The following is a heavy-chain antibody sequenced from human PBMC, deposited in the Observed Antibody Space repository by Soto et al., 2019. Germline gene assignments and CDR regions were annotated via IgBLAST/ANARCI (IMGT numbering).Heavy chain of an antibody. CDR3: AHSIIVVVPAAMRSFGSLTESGFESYWFDP. CDR2: IYWDDDK. V-gene: IGHV2-5*02. J-gene: IGHJ5*02. Sequence: QITLKESGPTLVKPTQTLTLTCTFSGFSLSTSGVGVGWIRQPPGKALEWLALIYWDDDKRYSPSLKSRLTITKDTSKNQVVLTMTNMDPVDTATYYCAHSIIVVVPAAMRSFGSLTESGFESYWFDPWGQGTLVTVSS. D-gene: IGHD2-2*01. CDR1: GFSLSTSGVG.